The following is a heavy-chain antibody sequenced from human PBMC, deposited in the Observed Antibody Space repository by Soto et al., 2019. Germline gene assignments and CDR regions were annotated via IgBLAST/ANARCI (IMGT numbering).Heavy chain of an antibody. CDR1: GYSFSSYG. D-gene: IGHD1-1*01. CDR3: ARGKGMEENYYYYGLDI. V-gene: IGHV1-18*01. Sequence: ASVKVSCKASGYSFSSYGISWVRQAPRQGLEWMGWISGYNGNTNYAQKVQGRVTMTTDTSTSTAYMELRSLRSDDTAVYYCARGKGMEENYYYYGLDIWGQGTTVTVSS. J-gene: IGHJ6*02. CDR2: ISGYNGNT.